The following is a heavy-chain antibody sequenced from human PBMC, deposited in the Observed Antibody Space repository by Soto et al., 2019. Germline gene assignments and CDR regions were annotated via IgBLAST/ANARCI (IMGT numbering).Heavy chain of an antibody. J-gene: IGHJ4*02. CDR3: AKDKYSSGWADY. D-gene: IGHD6-19*01. V-gene: IGHV3-9*01. CDR2: ISWNSGSI. CDR1: GFTFDDYA. Sequence: GGSLRLSCAASGFTFDDYAMHWVRQAPGKGLEWVSGISWNSGSIGYADSVKGRFTISRDNAKNSLYLQMNSLRAEDTALYYCAKDKYSSGWADYWGQGTLVTVSS.